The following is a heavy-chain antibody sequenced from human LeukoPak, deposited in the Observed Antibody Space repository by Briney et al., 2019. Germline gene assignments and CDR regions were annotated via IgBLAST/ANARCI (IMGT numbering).Heavy chain of an antibody. CDR1: GYTFTSYD. Sequence: GASVKVSCKASGYTFTSYDINWVRQAPGQGLEWMGWMNPNSGNTGYAQKFQGRVTMTRNTSISTAYMELSSLRSEDTAVYYCARAPPYYYYGSGNYYYYMDVWGKGTTVTISS. V-gene: IGHV1-8*01. D-gene: IGHD3-10*01. J-gene: IGHJ6*03. CDR2: MNPNSGNT. CDR3: ARAPPYYYYGSGNYYYYMDV.